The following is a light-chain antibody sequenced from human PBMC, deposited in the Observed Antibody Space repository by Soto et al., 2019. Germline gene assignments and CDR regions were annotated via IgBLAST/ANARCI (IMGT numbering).Light chain of an antibody. V-gene: IGKV4-1*01. Sequence: DIVMTQSPDSLAVSLGERATINCKSSQSVLYSSNNQNYLAWFQQKPGQPPKLLIYWASTRESGVPDRFSGSGSGTDFTLTISSLQAEGVAVYYYQQYLNSLRTFGQGTKVEIK. CDR3: QQYLNSLRT. CDR2: WAS. J-gene: IGKJ1*01. CDR1: QSVLYSSNNQNY.